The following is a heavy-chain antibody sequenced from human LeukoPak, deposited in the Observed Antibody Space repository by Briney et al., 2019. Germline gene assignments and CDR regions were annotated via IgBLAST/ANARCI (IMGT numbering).Heavy chain of an antibody. Sequence: GWSLPLSCLASRFTLRNYIINWVGQAAGKGVAWVSSISSSSIYIYYADSVKGRFTISRDNAKNSLYLQMNSLRAEDTAVYYCARDISYGSGSYPYYYFDSWGQGTLVTVSS. CDR2: ISSSSIYI. J-gene: IGHJ4*02. CDR1: RFTLRNYI. D-gene: IGHD3-10*01. V-gene: IGHV3-21*01. CDR3: ARDISYGSGSYPYYYFDS.